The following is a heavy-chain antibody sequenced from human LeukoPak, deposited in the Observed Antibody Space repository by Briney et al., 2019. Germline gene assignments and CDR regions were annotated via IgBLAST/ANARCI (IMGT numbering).Heavy chain of an antibody. CDR1: GGTFSSYA. D-gene: IGHD2-15*01. Sequence: ASVKVSCKASGGTFSSYAISWVRQAPGQGLEWMGRIIPILGIANYAQKFQGRVTITADKSTSTAYMELSSLRSEDTAVYYCARAARLVVVAASQPYYFDYWGQGTLVTVSS. V-gene: IGHV1-69*04. J-gene: IGHJ4*02. CDR3: ARAARLVVVAASQPYYFDY. CDR2: IIPILGIA.